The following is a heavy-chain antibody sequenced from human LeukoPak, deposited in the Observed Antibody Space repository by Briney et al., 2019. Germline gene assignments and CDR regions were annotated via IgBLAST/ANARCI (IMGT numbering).Heavy chain of an antibody. CDR3: ARDSCSSTSCASHAFDI. D-gene: IGHD2-2*01. V-gene: IGHV3-48*02. Sequence: GGSLRLSCAASGFTFNSYSMNWVRQAPGKGLEWVSYISSSSSTIYYADSVKGRFTISRDNAKNSLYLQMNSLRDEDTAVYYGARDSCSSTSCASHAFDIWGQGTMVTVSS. CDR1: GFTFNSYS. CDR2: ISSSSSTI. J-gene: IGHJ3*02.